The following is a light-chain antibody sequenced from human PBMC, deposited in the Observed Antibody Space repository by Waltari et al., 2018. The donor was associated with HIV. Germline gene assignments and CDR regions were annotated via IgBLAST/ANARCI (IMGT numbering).Light chain of an antibody. V-gene: IGKV1-39*01. J-gene: IGKJ1*01. Sequence: IQMTQSPPSLSASAGDRVTITCRASQSISSYLNWYQQKPGKAPKLLIYAASSLQTGVPSRFSGSGSGTDFTLTISSLQPEDFATYYCQQSYSTPPTFGQGTKVEIK. CDR2: AAS. CDR1: QSISSY. CDR3: QQSYSTPPT.